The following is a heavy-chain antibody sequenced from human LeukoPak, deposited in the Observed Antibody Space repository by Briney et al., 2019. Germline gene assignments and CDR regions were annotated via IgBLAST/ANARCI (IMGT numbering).Heavy chain of an antibody. V-gene: IGHV1-18*01. D-gene: IGHD3-16*01. J-gene: IGHJ5*02. CDR1: GYTFTSYG. CDR3: ARGGAYNWFDP. CDR2: ISAYNGNT. Sequence: ASVKVSCKASGYTFTSYGICWVRQAPGQGLEWMGWISAYNGNTNYAQRLQGRVITTTDTSTSTAYMELRSLRSDDTAVYYCARGGAYNWFDPWGQGTLVTVSS.